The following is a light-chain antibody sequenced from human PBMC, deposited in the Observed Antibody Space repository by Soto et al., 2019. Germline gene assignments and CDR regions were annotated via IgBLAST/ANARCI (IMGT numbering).Light chain of an antibody. CDR1: QGSSNY. CDR3: HKYNSAPRT. CDR2: PAS. Sequence: DIQMTQSPSSLSASVGDRVTITCRASQGSSNYLAWYQQKPWKVPKLLIYPASTLQSGAPSRFSGSGSGTDFTLTISSLQPEDVATYYCHKYNSAPRTFGQETKVAIK. V-gene: IGKV1-27*01. J-gene: IGKJ1*01.